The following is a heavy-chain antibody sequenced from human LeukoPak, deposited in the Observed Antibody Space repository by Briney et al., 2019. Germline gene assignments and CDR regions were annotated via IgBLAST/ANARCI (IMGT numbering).Heavy chain of an antibody. CDR3: ATAPGSYYHFDH. Sequence: ASVKVSCKVSGYTVTGYYIHWVRQAPGQGLEWMGWINPDTGVTNYPQKFQGRVTMTRDTSISTGYMDLSRLRSDDTAMYFCATAPGSYYHFDHWGQGTQLAVSS. V-gene: IGHV1-2*02. D-gene: IGHD1-26*01. CDR2: INPDTGVT. J-gene: IGHJ4*02. CDR1: GYTVTGYY.